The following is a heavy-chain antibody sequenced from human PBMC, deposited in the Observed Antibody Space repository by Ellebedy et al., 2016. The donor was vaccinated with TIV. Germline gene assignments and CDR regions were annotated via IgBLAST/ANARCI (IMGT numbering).Heavy chain of an antibody. D-gene: IGHD3-10*01. CDR2: MDTSNGNT. Sequence: ASVKVSXXTSGYTFTSFDINWVRQATGQGLEWMGWMDTSNGNTGYAQKFQGRVTMTRDTSISAAYMELSSLRSDDTAVYYCTRDLYGSGSARGYWGQGTLVTVSS. V-gene: IGHV1-8*01. J-gene: IGHJ4*02. CDR3: TRDLYGSGSARGY. CDR1: GYTFTSFD.